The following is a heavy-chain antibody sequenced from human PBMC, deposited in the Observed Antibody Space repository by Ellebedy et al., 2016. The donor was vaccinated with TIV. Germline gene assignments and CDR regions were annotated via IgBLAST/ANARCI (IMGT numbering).Heavy chain of an antibody. CDR1: GFTFSNYI. D-gene: IGHD3/OR15-3a*01. CDR2: ISGSGDNA. Sequence: GESLKIPCAASGFTFSNYIMTWVRQAPGKGLEWVSAISGSGDNAYYADSVKGRFTISRDNSKNTLYLQMNSLSADVTAVYSCANGGLDSSLYNWFDPWGQGTLVTVSS. J-gene: IGHJ5*02. V-gene: IGHV3-23*01. CDR3: ANGGLDSSLYNWFDP.